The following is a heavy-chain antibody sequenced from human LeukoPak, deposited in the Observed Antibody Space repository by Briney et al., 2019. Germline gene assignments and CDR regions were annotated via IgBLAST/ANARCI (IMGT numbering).Heavy chain of an antibody. CDR3: ARGTYSSGWLEFSDFDF. CDR1: GFTFTYYH. CDR2: INSRSTTL. Sequence: PGGSLRLSCAASGFTFTYYHMHWVRQAPGKGLEWVSYINSRSTTLYYADPVKGRFTISRDNAMNSLYLEINSLRAEDTAVYYCARGTYSSGWLEFSDFDFWGQGILVTVSS. D-gene: IGHD6-19*01. V-gene: IGHV3-48*01. J-gene: IGHJ4*02.